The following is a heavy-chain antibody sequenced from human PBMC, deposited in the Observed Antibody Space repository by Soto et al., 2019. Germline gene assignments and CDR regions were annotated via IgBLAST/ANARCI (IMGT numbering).Heavy chain of an antibody. CDR3: ARDRNPGYCTNGVCSLNWFDP. V-gene: IGHV3-21*01. CDR1: GFTFSNYN. CDR2: ISSSSSYI. D-gene: IGHD2-8*01. J-gene: IGHJ5*02. Sequence: GGSLRLSCAASGFTFSNYNMNWVRQAPGKGLEWVSSISSSSSYIYYADSVKGRFTISRDNAKNSLYLQMNSLRAEDTAVYYCARDRNPGYCTNGVCSLNWFDPWGQGTLVT.